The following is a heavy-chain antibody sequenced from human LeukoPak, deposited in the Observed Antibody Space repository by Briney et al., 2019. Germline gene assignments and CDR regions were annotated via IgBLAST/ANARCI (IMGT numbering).Heavy chain of an antibody. CDR1: GFTFDDYA. Sequence: PGGSLRLSCAASGFTFDDYAMHWVRQAPGKGLEGVSGISWNSGSIGYADSVKGRFPISRDNAKNSLYLQMNSLRAEDTALYYCAKDIGQYCSSTSCYTQGAFDNWGQGTMVTVSS. CDR3: AKDIGQYCSSTSCYTQGAFDN. J-gene: IGHJ3*02. V-gene: IGHV3-9*01. CDR2: ISWNSGSI. D-gene: IGHD2-2*02.